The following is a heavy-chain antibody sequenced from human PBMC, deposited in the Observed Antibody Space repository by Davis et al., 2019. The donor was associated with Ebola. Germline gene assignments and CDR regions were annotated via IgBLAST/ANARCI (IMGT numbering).Heavy chain of an antibody. Sequence: MPGGSLRLSCTVSGYSISSGYYWGWIRQPPGKGLEWIGYIYYSGSTNYNPSLKSRVTISVDTSKNQFSLKLSSVTAADTAVYYCARVVLVPAAPNWFDPWGQGTLVTVSS. J-gene: IGHJ5*02. CDR3: ARVVLVPAAPNWFDP. V-gene: IGHV4-38-2*02. D-gene: IGHD2-2*01. CDR2: IYYSGST. CDR1: GYSISSGYY.